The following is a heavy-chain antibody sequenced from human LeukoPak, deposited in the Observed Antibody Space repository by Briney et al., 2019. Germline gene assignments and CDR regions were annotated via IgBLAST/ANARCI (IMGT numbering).Heavy chain of an antibody. CDR3: ARAQWRGQGYFQH. J-gene: IGHJ1*01. D-gene: IGHD6-19*01. CDR2: INHSRST. V-gene: IGHV4-34*01. Sequence: LRQPXXXXLEWIGQINHSRSTNYNPSLKSRVTISVDTSKNQFSLKLSSVTAADTAVYYCARAQWRGQGYFQHWGQGTLVTVSS.